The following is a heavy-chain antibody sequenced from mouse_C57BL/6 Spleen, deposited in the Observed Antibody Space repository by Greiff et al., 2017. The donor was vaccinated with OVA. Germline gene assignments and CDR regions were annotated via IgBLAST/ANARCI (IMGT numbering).Heavy chain of an antibody. V-gene: IGHV1-59*01. J-gene: IGHJ1*03. CDR3: ASQVHYYGSSYWYFDV. CDR1: GYTFTSYW. CDR2: IDPSDSYT. D-gene: IGHD1-1*01. Sequence: QVQLQQSGAELVRPGTSVKLSCKASGYTFTSYWMHWVKQRPGQGLEWIGVIDPSDSYTNYNQKFKGKATLTVDTSSSTAYMQLSSLTSEDSAVYYCASQVHYYGSSYWYFDVWGTGTTVTVSS.